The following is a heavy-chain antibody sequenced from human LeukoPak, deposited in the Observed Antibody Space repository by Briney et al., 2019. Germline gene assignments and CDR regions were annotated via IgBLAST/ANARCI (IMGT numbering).Heavy chain of an antibody. CDR2: INDTGST. V-gene: IGHV4-34*01. CDR1: GGSFSGYY. J-gene: IGHJ4*02. Sequence: SETLSLTCAVYGGSFSGYYWSWIRQPPGKGLEWIGEINDTGSTNYNPTLQSRFTISIATSKNQFSLKLSSVTAADTAVYYCATTREAYGESYWGQGTLVTVSS. CDR3: ATTREAYGESY. D-gene: IGHD3-16*01.